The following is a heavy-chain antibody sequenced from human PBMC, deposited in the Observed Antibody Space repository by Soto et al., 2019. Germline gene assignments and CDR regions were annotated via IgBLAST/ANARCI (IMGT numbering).Heavy chain of an antibody. CDR2: ISSSSSYT. Sequence: GGSLRLSCAVSGFTFSDSYMSWIRQAPGKGLEWVSCISSSSSYTKYADSVKGRFTISRDNAKNSLYLEMNSLRAEDTAVYYCARTIAAAVPGFDPWGQGTLVTVSS. CDR1: GFTFSDSY. J-gene: IGHJ5*02. D-gene: IGHD6-13*01. V-gene: IGHV3-11*06. CDR3: ARTIAAAVPGFDP.